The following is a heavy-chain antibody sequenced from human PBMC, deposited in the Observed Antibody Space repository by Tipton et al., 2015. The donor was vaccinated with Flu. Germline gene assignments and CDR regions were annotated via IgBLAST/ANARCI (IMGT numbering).Heavy chain of an antibody. CDR3: ARGLFSYGLDS. Sequence: TLSLTCNVSGDSIRSDYWSWIRQAPGKGLEWIGYIYYTRSTSYNPSLKSRITISIDTSKSQFSLKVGSVTAADTGVYYCARGLFSYGLDSWGQGTLVTVSS. CDR2: IYYTRST. J-gene: IGHJ4*02. CDR1: GDSIRSDY. V-gene: IGHV4-59*12. D-gene: IGHD3-10*01.